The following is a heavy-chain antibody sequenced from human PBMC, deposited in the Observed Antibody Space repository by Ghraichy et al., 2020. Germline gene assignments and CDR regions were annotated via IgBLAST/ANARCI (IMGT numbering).Heavy chain of an antibody. J-gene: IGHJ6*02. CDR1: GFSLSTSGMC. D-gene: IGHD6-19*01. V-gene: IGHV2-70*01. Sequence: QTLSLTCTFSGFSLSTSGMCVSWIRQPPGKALEWLALIDWDDDKYYSTSLKTRLTISKDTSKNQVVLTMTNMDPVDTATYYCARIAYSSGWDSSGVGGGMDVWGQGTTVTVSS. CDR2: IDWDDDK. CDR3: ARIAYSSGWDSSGVGGGMDV.